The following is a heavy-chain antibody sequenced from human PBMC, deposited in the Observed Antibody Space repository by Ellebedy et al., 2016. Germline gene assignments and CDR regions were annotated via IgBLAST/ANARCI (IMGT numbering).Heavy chain of an antibody. D-gene: IGHD3-3*01. V-gene: IGHV3-13*04. Sequence: GESLKISXAASGFTFSSYAMHWVRQVTGKGLEWVSSLGVTGDTYYADSVKGRFTISRDSAENSLYLQMNSLRVEDTAVYYCVREWSASLAYWGQGTLVTVSS. CDR1: GFTFSSYA. CDR2: LGVTGDT. J-gene: IGHJ4*02. CDR3: VREWSASLAY.